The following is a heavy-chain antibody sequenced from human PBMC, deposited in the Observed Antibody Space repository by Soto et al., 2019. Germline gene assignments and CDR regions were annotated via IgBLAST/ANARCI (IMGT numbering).Heavy chain of an antibody. J-gene: IGHJ4*02. CDR2: IYPGDSDT. V-gene: IGHV5-51*03. Sequence: EVQLVQSGAEVKKPGESLKISCKGFGYSFSTFWIGWVRQMPGKGLEWMGIIYPGDSDTRYSPSFQGQVTSSADKSISTAYLQWSSLKASDTAMYYCARLGKKEGSSWSFLDYWGQGALVTVSS. D-gene: IGHD6-13*01. CDR1: GYSFSTFW. CDR3: ARLGKKEGSSWSFLDY.